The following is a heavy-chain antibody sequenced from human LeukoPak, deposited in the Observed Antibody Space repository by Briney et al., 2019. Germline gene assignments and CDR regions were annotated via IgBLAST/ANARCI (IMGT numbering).Heavy chain of an antibody. CDR3: ARGGQRLVPFDY. Sequence: GGSLRLSCAASGFTFSNYNMNWVRQAPGKGLEWVSSITSSSTYIYYADSVKGRFTISRDNAKNSLYLQMNSLRAEDTAVYYCARGGQRLVPFDYWGRGTLVTVSS. V-gene: IGHV3-21*01. CDR2: ITSSSTYI. D-gene: IGHD6-19*01. CDR1: GFTFSNYN. J-gene: IGHJ4*02.